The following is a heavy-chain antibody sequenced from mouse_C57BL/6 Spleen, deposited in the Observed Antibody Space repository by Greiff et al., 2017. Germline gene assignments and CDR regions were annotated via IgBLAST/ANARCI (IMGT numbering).Heavy chain of an antibody. J-gene: IGHJ3*01. CDR2: IDPENGDT. CDR3: TTCYYGSSWFAY. Sequence: VQLQQSGAELVRPGASVKLSCTASGFNIKDAYMHWVKQRPEQGLEWIGWIDPENGDTEYASKFQGKATITADTSSNPAYLQLSSLTSEDTAVYYCTTCYYGSSWFAYWGQGTLVTVSA. D-gene: IGHD1-1*01. CDR1: GFNIKDAY. V-gene: IGHV14-4*01.